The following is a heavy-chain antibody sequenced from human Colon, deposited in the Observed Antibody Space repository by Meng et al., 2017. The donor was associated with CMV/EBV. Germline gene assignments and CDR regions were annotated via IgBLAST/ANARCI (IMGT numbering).Heavy chain of an antibody. CDR3: SRSTVSRSYYYYGMDV. CDR2: IIPIFYTA. V-gene: IGHV1-69*13. D-gene: IGHD4-11*01. CDR1: GGNFKNYD. Sequence: SVKVSCKASGGNFKNYDISWVRQAPRQGLEWMGGIIPIFYTANYAQRFQGRVTITAYVFTSTAYMALNSLRSEDTAVYYCSRSTVSRSYYYYGMDVWGQGTTVTVSS. J-gene: IGHJ6*02.